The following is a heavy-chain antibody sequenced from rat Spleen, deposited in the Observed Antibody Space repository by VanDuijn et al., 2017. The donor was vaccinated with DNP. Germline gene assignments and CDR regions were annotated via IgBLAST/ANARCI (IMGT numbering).Heavy chain of an antibody. Sequence: EVQLQESGPGLVRPSQSLSLTCSVTGYSITSHYWGWIRKFPGNKMEWIGHIKYSGITSYNPSLTSRISITRDTSKNQFFLQFNSVTSEDTATYYCARYITTGAMDAWGQGTSVTVSS. J-gene: IGHJ4*01. V-gene: IGHV3-1*01. D-gene: IGHD1-10*01. CDR1: GYSITSHY. CDR2: IKYSGIT. CDR3: ARYITTGAMDA.